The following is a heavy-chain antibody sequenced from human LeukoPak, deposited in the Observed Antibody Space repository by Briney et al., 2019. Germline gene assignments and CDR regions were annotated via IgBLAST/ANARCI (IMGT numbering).Heavy chain of an antibody. CDR2: INPNSGGT. J-gene: IGHJ4*02. CDR3: ARDSGDGPYYFDY. Sequence: ASVKVPCKTSGYTFTGYYMHWVRQAPGQGLEWMGWINPNSGGTNYAQKFQGRVTMTRDTSISTAYMELSRLRSDDTAVYYCARDSGDGPYYFDYWGQGTLVTVSS. CDR1: GYTFTGYY. D-gene: IGHD3-10*01. V-gene: IGHV1-2*02.